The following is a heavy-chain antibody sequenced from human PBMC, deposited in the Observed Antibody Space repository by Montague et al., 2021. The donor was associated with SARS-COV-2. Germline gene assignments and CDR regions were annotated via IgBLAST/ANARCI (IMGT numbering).Heavy chain of an antibody. J-gene: IGHJ3*02. V-gene: IGHV2-70*11. CDR3: ARTPYYYDSSGYYYGAFDI. D-gene: IGHD3-22*01. Sequence: PALVKPTQTLTLTCTFSGFSLSTSGMCVSWIRQPPGKALEWLARIDWDDDKYYSTSLKTRLTNSKDTSKNQVVLTMTNMDPVDTATYYCARTPYYYDSSGYYYGAFDIWGQGTMVTVSS. CDR2: IDWDDDK. CDR1: GFSLSTSGMC.